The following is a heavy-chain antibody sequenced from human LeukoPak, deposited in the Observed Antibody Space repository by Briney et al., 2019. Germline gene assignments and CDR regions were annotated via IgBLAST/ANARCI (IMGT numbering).Heavy chain of an antibody. D-gene: IGHD2-15*01. J-gene: IGHJ4*02. CDR1: GYTFTSYG. CDR3: ARDAPLYCSGGSCYSWGEVDF. Sequence: ASVKVSCKASGYTFTSYGISWVRQAPGQGLEWMGWISAYNGNTNYAQKSQGRVTVTTDTSTSTAYMDLRSLRSDDTAVYYCARDAPLYCSGGSCYSWGEVDFWGQGTLVTVSS. CDR2: ISAYNGNT. V-gene: IGHV1-18*01.